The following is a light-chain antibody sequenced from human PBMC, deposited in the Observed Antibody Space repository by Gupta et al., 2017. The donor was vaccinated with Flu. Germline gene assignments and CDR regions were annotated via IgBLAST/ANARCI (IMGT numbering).Light chain of an antibody. J-gene: IGLJ1*01. CDR2: KDT. Sequence: SPGQTASITCSGDNLGDKYASWYQQKPGQSPALVIYKDTKRPSGIPERFSGSNSGNTATLTISGTQAMDEADYYCQAWDSTTGVFGTGSKVTVL. CDR3: QAWDSTTGV. V-gene: IGLV3-1*01. CDR1: NLGDKY.